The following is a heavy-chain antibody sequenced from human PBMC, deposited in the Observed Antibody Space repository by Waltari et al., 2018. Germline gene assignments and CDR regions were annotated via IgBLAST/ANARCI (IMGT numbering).Heavy chain of an antibody. CDR2: SSGSGGST. Sequence: EVQLLESGGGLVQPGGSLRLSCAASGFPFSSYAMTWVLHAPGKGLEWVAASSGSGGSTYYADSVKGRFTISRDNSKNTLYLQMNSLRAEDTAVYYCAKEAPTSGSYDYWGQGTLVTVSS. J-gene: IGHJ4*02. CDR1: GFPFSSYA. V-gene: IGHV3-23*01. D-gene: IGHD1-26*01. CDR3: AKEAPTSGSYDY.